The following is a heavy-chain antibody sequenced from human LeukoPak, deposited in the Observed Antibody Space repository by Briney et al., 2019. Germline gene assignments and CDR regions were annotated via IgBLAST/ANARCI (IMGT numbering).Heavy chain of an antibody. V-gene: IGHV3-23*01. CDR3: AKDTLITYYDLWSGPGGLLDY. J-gene: IGHJ4*02. D-gene: IGHD3-3*01. CDR2: ISGSGGST. CDR1: GFTFSSYG. Sequence: PGGSLRLSCAASGFTFSSYGMHWVRQAPGKGLEWVSAISGSGGSTYYADSVKGRFTISRDNSKNTLYLQMNSLRAEDTAVYYCAKDTLITYYDLWSGPGGLLDYWGQGTLVTVSS.